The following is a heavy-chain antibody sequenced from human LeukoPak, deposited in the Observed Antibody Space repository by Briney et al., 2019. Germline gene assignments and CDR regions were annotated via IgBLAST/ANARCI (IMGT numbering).Heavy chain of an antibody. CDR2: IYTSGST. D-gene: IGHD2-2*02. J-gene: IGHJ3*02. V-gene: IGHV4-4*07. Sequence: SETLSLTRTVSGGSISSYYWSWIRQPAGKGLEWIGRIYTSGSTNYNPSLKSRVTMSVDTSKNQFSLKLSSVTAADTAVYYCARVYGCSSTSCYTGDAFDIWGQGTMVTVSS. CDR3: ARVYGCSSTSCYTGDAFDI. CDR1: GGSISSYY.